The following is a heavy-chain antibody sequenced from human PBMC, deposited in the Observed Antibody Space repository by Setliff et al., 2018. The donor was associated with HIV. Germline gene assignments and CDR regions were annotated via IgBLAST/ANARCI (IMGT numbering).Heavy chain of an antibody. CDR2: IYHSEYT. CDR1: GGSISSDNW. D-gene: IGHD2-2*01. J-gene: IGHJ6*02. Sequence: LSLTCAVSGGSISSDNWWTWVRQAPGKGLEWIGEIYHSEYTNYNPSLKSRVSMPVDKSKNQFSVKLTSVTAADTAVYYCARGHCSGTNCYGVDYYGMDVWGQGTTVTVSS. V-gene: IGHV4-4*02. CDR3: ARGHCSGTNCYGVDYYGMDV.